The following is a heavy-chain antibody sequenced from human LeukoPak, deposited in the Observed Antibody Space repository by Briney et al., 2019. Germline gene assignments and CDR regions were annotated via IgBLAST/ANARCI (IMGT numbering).Heavy chain of an antibody. CDR1: GYTFTSYY. V-gene: IGHV1-46*01. D-gene: IGHD3-10*01. CDR3: ARGPSITMVRGGQWYYYMDV. CDR2: INPSGGST. J-gene: IGHJ6*03. Sequence: ASVTVSCKASGYTFTSYYMHWVRQAPGQGLEWMGIINPSGGSTNYAQKFQGRVTMTRDTSTNTVYMELSSLRSEDTAVYYCARGPSITMVRGGQWYYYMDVWGKGTTVTISS.